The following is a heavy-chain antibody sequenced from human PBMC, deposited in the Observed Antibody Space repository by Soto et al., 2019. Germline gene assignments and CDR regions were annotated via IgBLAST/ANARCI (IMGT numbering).Heavy chain of an antibody. J-gene: IGHJ3*01. CDR1: GFTFGDFG. CDR2: IRSKAYGGTT. Sequence: GGSLRLSCTTSGFTFGDFGVSWVRQAPGKGLEWVGFIRSKAYGGTTEYATSVKGRFILSRDDSKSIAYLQMNSLKTEDTAVYYSTVEGKAAADFAFDVWGQGTMVTVSS. CDR3: TVEGKAAADFAFDV. V-gene: IGHV3-49*04. D-gene: IGHD6-13*01.